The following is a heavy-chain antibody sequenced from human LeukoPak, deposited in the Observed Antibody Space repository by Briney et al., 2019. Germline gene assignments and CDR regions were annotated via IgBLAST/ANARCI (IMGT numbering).Heavy chain of an antibody. CDR3: ARHGVSGSYQGDY. J-gene: IGHJ4*02. CDR1: GGSFSGYY. V-gene: IGHV4-34*01. CDR2: INHSGST. Sequence: SETLPLTCAVYGGSFSGYYWSWIRQPPGKGLEWIGEINHSGSTNYNPSLKSRVTISVDTSKNQFSLKLSSVTAADTAVYYCARHGVSGSYQGDYWGQGTLVTVSS. D-gene: IGHD1-26*01.